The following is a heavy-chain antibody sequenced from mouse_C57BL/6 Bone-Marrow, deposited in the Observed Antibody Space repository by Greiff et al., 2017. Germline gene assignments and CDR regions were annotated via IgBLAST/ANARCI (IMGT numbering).Heavy chain of an antibody. V-gene: IGHV14-4*01. CDR2: IDPENGDT. CDR1: GFNIKDDY. CDR3: TTDYPHAY. Sequence: EVQVVESGAELVRPGASVKLSCTASGFNIKDDYMHWVKQRPEQGLEWIGWIDPENGDTEYASKFQGKATITADTSSNTAYLQLSSLTSEDTAVYYCTTDYPHAYWGQGTLVTVSA. J-gene: IGHJ3*01. D-gene: IGHD5-5*01.